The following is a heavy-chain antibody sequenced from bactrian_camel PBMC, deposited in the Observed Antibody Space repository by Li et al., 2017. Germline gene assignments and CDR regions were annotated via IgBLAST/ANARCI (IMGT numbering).Heavy chain of an antibody. Sequence: HVQLVESGGGSVQAGGSLRLSCAASGSTLSTYYMGWFRQVPGQGREGVAGIARDGTTTYAESVKGRFTISRDNRENRLYLQLRSLKTEDTAKYFCAKGIQKCPGNYCRPEGQGTQVTVS. J-gene: IGHJ4*01. D-gene: IGHD2*01. V-gene: IGHV3S9*01. CDR2: IARDGTT. CDR1: GSTLSTYY.